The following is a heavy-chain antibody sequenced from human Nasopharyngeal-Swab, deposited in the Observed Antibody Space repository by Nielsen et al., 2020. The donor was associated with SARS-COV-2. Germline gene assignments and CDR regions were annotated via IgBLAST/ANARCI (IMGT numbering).Heavy chain of an antibody. CDR3: AKSECSSTSCYVVYYYYMDV. V-gene: IGHV3-9*01. J-gene: IGHJ6*03. D-gene: IGHD2-2*01. CDR2: ISWNSGST. CDR1: GFTFDDYA. Sequence: SLKISCAASGFTFDDYAMHWVRQAPGKGLEWVSGISWNSGSTGYADSVKGRFTISRDNAKNSLYLQMNSLRAEDTAVYYCAKSECSSTSCYVVYYYYMDVWGKGTTVTVSS.